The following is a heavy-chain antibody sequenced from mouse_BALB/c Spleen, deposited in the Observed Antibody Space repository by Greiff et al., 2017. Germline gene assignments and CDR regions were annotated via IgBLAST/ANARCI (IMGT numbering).Heavy chain of an antibody. J-gene: IGHJ4*01. CDR2: ISSGGSYT. Sequence: EVKLVESGGDLVKPGGSLKLSCAASGFTFSSYGMSWVRQTPDKRLEWVATISSGGSYTYYPDSVKGRFTISRDNAKNTLYLQMSSLKSEDTAMYYCARHNDYYRYDEAMDYWGQGTSVTVSS. D-gene: IGHD2-14*01. V-gene: IGHV5-6*01. CDR1: GFTFSSYG. CDR3: ARHNDYYRYDEAMDY.